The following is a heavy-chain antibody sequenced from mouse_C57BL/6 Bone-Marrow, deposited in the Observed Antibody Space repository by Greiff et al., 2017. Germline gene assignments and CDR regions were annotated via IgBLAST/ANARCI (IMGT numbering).Heavy chain of an antibody. CDR2: IDPENGDT. CDR1: GFNIKDDY. D-gene: IGHD1-1*01. V-gene: IGHV14-4*01. Sequence: EVKLMESGAELVRPGASVKLSCTASGFNIKDDYMHWVKQRPEQGLEWIGWIDPENGDTEYASKFHGKATITADTSSNTAYLQLSSLTSEDTAVYYCTTGGSPFAYWGQGTLVTVSA. CDR3: TTGGSPFAY. J-gene: IGHJ3*01.